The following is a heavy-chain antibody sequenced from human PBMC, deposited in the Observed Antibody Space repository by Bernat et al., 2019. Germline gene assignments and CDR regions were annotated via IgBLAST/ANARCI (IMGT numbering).Heavy chain of an antibody. CDR3: ARMYGDYGDHHFDY. D-gene: IGHD4-17*01. V-gene: IGHV4-59*08. CDR1: GGSISSYY. CDR2: IYYSGST. J-gene: IGHJ4*02. Sequence: QVQLQESGPGLVKPSETLSLTCTVSGGSISSYYWSWIRQPPGKGLEWIGYIYYSGSTNYNPSLKSRVTISVDTSKNQFSLKLSYVTAADTAVYYCARMYGDYGDHHFDYWGQGTLVTVSS.